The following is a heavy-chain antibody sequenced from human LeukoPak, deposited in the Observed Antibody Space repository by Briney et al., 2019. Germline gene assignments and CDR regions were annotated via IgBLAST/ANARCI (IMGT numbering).Heavy chain of an antibody. J-gene: IGHJ4*02. Sequence: GGSLRLSCAASGFTFSSYSMNWVRQAPGKGLEWVSYISSSSSTIYYADSVKGRFTISRDNAKNSLYLQMNSLRAEDTAVYYCARGIVGATTVFDYWGQGTLVTVSS. D-gene: IGHD1-26*01. V-gene: IGHV3-48*04. CDR3: ARGIVGATTVFDY. CDR2: ISSSSSTI. CDR1: GFTFSSYS.